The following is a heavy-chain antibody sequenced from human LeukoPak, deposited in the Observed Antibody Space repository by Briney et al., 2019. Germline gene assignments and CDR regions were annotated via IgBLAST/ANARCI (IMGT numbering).Heavy chain of an antibody. CDR2: INAGNDNK. CDR3: ARGESVNLGFDY. Sequence: ASVKVSCKASGYTFTSYALHWVRQAPGQRLEWMGWINAGNDNKKYSQKSQGRVTITRDTSASAAYMELSSLRSEDTAVYYCARGESVNLGFDYWGQGTLVTVSS. V-gene: IGHV1-3*01. D-gene: IGHD1-14*01. J-gene: IGHJ4*02. CDR1: GYTFTSYA.